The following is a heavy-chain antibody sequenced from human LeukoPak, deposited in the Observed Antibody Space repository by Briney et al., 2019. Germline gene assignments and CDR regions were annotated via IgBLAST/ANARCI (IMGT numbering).Heavy chain of an antibody. CDR3: ARTGIVAADPYYFDY. J-gene: IGHJ4*02. CDR2: ISGSGGST. Sequence: GGSLRLSCAASGFTFSSYAMSWVRQAPGKGLEWVSVISGSGGSTYYADSVKGRFTIARDNSKNTLYLQMNSLRAEDTAVYYCARTGIVAADPYYFDYWGQGTLVTASS. CDR1: GFTFSSYA. D-gene: IGHD6-13*01. V-gene: IGHV3-23*01.